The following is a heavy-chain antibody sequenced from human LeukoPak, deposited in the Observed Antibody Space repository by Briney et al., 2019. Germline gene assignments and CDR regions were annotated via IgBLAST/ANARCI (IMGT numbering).Heavy chain of an antibody. D-gene: IGHD2-21*02. CDR1: GFTFSSYS. V-gene: IGHV3-21*01. J-gene: IGHJ4*02. CDR2: ISSSSSYI. CDR3: ARDLHDDCGDY. Sequence: GGSLRLSCAASGFTFSSYSMNWVRQAPGKGLEWVSSISSSSSYIYYADSVKGRFTISGDNAKNSLYLQMDSLRAEDTAVYYCARDLHDDCGDYWGQGTLVTVSS.